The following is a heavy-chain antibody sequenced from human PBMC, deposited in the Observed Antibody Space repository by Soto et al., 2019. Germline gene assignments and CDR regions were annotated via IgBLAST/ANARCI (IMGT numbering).Heavy chain of an antibody. CDR1: GFTFNVYG. Sequence: ASVKVSCKTSGFTFNVYGIHWVRQAPGQGLEWMGGLIPIYDEHYYAQKFQGRVTISADKSTTTVHLELSSLTSDDTAVYFCARVRDPHLDHYGLDVWGQGTTVTVSS. J-gene: IGHJ6*02. CDR3: ARVRDPHLDHYGLDV. CDR2: LIPIYDEH. V-gene: IGHV1-69*06.